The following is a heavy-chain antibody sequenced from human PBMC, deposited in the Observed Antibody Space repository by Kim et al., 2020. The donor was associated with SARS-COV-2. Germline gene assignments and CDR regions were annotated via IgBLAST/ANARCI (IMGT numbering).Heavy chain of an antibody. D-gene: IGHD6-19*01. J-gene: IGHJ6*02. Sequence: ASVKVSCKASGYTFTSYGISWVRQAPGQGLEWMGWISAYNGNTNYAQKLQGRVTMTTDTSTSTAYMELRSLRSDDTAVYYCARERYWGGYSSGWYYYYGMDVWGQGTTVTVSS. V-gene: IGHV1-18*01. CDR2: ISAYNGNT. CDR1: GYTFTSYG. CDR3: ARERYWGGYSSGWYYYYGMDV.